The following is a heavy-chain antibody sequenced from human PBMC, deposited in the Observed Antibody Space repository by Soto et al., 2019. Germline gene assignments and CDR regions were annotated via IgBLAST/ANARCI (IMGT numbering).Heavy chain of an antibody. CDR2: IDPSDSYT. J-gene: IGHJ6*02. CDR3: ARHIPPYNWNLPYYYGMDV. Sequence: HGESLKISCKGSGYSFVSYWIAWVRQMPGKGLEWMGRIDPSDSYTNYSPSFQGHVTISADKSISTAYLQWSSLKASDTAMYYCARHIPPYNWNLPYYYGMDVWGQGTTVTVSS. V-gene: IGHV5-10-1*01. CDR1: GYSFVSYW. D-gene: IGHD1-20*01.